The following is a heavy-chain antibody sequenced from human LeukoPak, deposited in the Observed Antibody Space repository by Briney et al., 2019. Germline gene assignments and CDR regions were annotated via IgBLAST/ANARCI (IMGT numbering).Heavy chain of an antibody. CDR2: INPDSGDT. CDR3: ARSDSSGYYFEPVDY. V-gene: IGHV1-2*02. CDR1: GYAFTGYF. D-gene: IGHD3-22*01. J-gene: IGHJ4*02. Sequence: ASVTXSFKASGYAFTGYFFHWVRQAPXQGLEWMGWINPDSGDTNYAQKFQGRVTMTRDTSISTAYMELSRLRSDDTAVYYCARSDSSGYYFEPVDYWGQGTLVTVSS.